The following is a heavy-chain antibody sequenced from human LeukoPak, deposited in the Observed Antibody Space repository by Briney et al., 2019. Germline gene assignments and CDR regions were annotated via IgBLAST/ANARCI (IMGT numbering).Heavy chain of an antibody. CDR3: ARVFEVYYYYMDV. CDR2: IYYSGST. V-gene: IGHV4-59*11. CDR1: GGSISSHY. J-gene: IGHJ6*03. Sequence: PSETLSLTCTVCGGSISSHYWRWIRQPPGKGLEWIGYIYYSGSTNYNPSLKSRVTISVDTSKNQFSLKLSSGTAADTAVYYCARVFEVYYYYMDVWGKGTTVTVSS.